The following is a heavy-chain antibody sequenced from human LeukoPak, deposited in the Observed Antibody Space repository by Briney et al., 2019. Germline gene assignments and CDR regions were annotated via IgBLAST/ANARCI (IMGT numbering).Heavy chain of an antibody. CDR2: IYYSGST. Sequence: SETLSLTCTVSGGSISSSSYYWGWIRQPPGKGLEWIGSIYYSGSTYYNPSLKSRVTISVDTSKNQFSLKLSSVTAADTAVYYCARHYSSGWSDYCGQGTLVTVSS. J-gene: IGHJ4*02. D-gene: IGHD6-19*01. CDR3: ARHYSSGWSDY. CDR1: GGSISSSSYY. V-gene: IGHV4-39*01.